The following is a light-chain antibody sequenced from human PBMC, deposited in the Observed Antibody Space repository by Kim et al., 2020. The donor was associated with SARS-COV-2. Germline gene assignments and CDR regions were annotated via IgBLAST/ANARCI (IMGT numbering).Light chain of an antibody. J-gene: IGKJ2*02. CDR2: AAS. V-gene: IGKV1-39*01. Sequence: SASVGERVTITCRASQSISSSLHWYQQKPVKTPNLLIYAASNLQSGVPSRFSGSGSGTDFTLTISSLQPEDFATYFCQQSYSTPRTFGHGTKLEIK. CDR1: QSISSS. CDR3: QQSYSTPRT.